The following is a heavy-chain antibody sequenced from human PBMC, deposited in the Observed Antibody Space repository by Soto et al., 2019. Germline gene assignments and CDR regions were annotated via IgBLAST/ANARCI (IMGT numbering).Heavy chain of an antibody. J-gene: IGHJ6*03. CDR1: GGSISSSSYY. CDR2: IFYSGST. V-gene: IGHV4-39*01. D-gene: IGHD2-21*01. Sequence: VQLRESGPGLVKPSETLSLTCTVSGGSISSSSYYWGWIRQPPGKGLEWIGSIFYSGSTYYNPSLQSRVTISVDTSTNQFSLKLRSVTAADTAVYYCARIVRGIVITYYYMDVWGKGTTVTVSS. CDR3: ARIVRGIVITYYYMDV.